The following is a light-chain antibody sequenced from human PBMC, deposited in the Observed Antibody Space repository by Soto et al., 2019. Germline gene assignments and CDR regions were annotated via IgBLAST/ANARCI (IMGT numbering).Light chain of an antibody. CDR2: DAS. V-gene: IGKV3-11*01. Sequence: EIVLTQSPATLSLSPGERATLSCRASQSVSSYLAWYQQKPGQAPRLLIYDASNRATGIPARFSGSGSGTDFTLTISSLEPEVFAVYYGQQRSNWPPGFPCGPGTRVDI. CDR3: QQRSNWPPGFP. J-gene: IGKJ3*01. CDR1: QSVSSY.